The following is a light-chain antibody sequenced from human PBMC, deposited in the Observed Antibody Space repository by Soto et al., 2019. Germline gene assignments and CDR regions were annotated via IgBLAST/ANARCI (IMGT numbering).Light chain of an antibody. CDR2: DAS. CDR3: QQGYTTPIT. J-gene: IGKJ1*01. CDR1: QTISNW. V-gene: IGKV1-5*01. Sequence: DIQMTQSPSTLSASVGDRVTITCRASQTISNWLAWYQQKPGKAPKVLIYDASTLDGGVPSRFSGSGSGTDFTLTISSLQPEDFATYHCQQGYTTPITFGQGTKGDIK.